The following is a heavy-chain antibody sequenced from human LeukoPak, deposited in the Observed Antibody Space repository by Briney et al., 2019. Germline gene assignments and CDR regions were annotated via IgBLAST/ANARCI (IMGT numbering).Heavy chain of an antibody. J-gene: IGHJ6*02. Sequence: PGRSLGLSCAASGFTFSNYAMHWVRQAPGKGLEWVALISYDGSNKYNADSVKGRFTISRDNSKNTLYLQMNSLRAEDTAVYYCAREVPRYNYYGMDVWGQGTTVTVSS. CDR3: AREVPRYNYYGMDV. V-gene: IGHV3-30-3*01. CDR2: ISYDGSNK. CDR1: GFTFSNYA.